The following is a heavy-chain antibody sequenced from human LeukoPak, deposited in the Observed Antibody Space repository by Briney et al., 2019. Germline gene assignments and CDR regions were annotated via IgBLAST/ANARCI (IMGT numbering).Heavy chain of an antibody. Sequence: PSETLSLTCTVSGGSISSSSYYWGWIRQPPGKGLEWIGSIYYSGSTYYNPSLKSRVTISVDTSKNQFSLKLSSVTVADTAVYYCDVSDSSGSTQGYWGQGTLVTVSS. D-gene: IGHD6-19*01. CDR3: DVSDSSGSTQGY. CDR1: GGSISSSSYY. V-gene: IGHV4-39*01. CDR2: IYYSGST. J-gene: IGHJ4*02.